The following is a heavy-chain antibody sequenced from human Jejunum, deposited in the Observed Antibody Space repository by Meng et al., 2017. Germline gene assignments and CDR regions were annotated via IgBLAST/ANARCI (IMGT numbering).Heavy chain of an antibody. V-gene: IGHV4-39*01. D-gene: IGHD3-22*01. CDR3: ARRVHDGSGHHYFDY. J-gene: IGHJ4*02. CDR2: IGYSGTI. CDR1: GGSTTSTSYY. Sequence: SETLSLTCTVSGGSTTSTSYYWDWIRQSPAKGLEWIGTIGYSGTIVYNPSLSSRVTMTLDTSKNQFSLKLSSVTAPDTAVYYCARRVHDGSGHHYFDYWGQGTLVTASS.